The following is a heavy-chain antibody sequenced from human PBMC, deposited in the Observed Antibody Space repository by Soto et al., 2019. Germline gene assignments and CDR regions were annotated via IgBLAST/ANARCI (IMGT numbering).Heavy chain of an antibody. CDR2: IVVGSGNT. Sequence: SVKVSCKASGFTFTSSAVQWVRQARGQRLEWIGWIVVGSGNTNYAQKFQERVTITRDMSTSTAYMELSSLRSEDTAVYYCAASSLSGSYSFDYWGQGTLVTVSS. CDR3: AASSLSGSYSFDY. CDR1: GFTFTSSA. D-gene: IGHD1-26*01. J-gene: IGHJ4*02. V-gene: IGHV1-58*01.